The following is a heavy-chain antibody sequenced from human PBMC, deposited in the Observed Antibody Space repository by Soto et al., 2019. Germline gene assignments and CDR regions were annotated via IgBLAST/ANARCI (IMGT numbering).Heavy chain of an antibody. D-gene: IGHD4-17*01. V-gene: IGHV5-10-1*01. CDR2: IDPSDSYT. CDR1: GYSFTSYW. Sequence: GESLKISGKGSGYSFTSYWISWVRQMPGKGLEWMGRIDPSDSYTNYSPSFQGHVTISADKSISTAYLQWSSLKASDTAMYYCARIWATVFVDAFDIWGQGTMVTVSS. CDR3: ARIWATVFVDAFDI. J-gene: IGHJ3*02.